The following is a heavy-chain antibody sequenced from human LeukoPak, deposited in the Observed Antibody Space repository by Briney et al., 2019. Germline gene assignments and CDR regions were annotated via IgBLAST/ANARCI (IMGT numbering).Heavy chain of an antibody. V-gene: IGHV1-3*01. CDR1: GYTFTSYA. J-gene: IGHJ5*02. CDR3: ARQRGRIAVAAPNWFDH. D-gene: IGHD6-19*01. Sequence: GASVKVSGKASGYTFTSYAMHWGRQAPGQRLEWRGWINAGNGNTKYSQKLQGRVTITRDTSASTAYMELSSLRSEDTAVYYCARQRGRIAVAAPNWFDHWGQGTLVTVSS. CDR2: INAGNGNT.